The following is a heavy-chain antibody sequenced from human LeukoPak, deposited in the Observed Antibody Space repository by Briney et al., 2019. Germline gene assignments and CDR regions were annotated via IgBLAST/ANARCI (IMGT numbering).Heavy chain of an antibody. CDR3: ARDLKDYYYYMDV. Sequence: SETLSLTCSVSGDSISGYCWSWIRQPAGKGLEYIGRIYTSGNTNYNPSLKSRVTMSVDTSKNQFSLKLSSVTAADTAVYYCARDLKDYYYYMDVWGKGTTVTVSS. CDR1: GDSISGYC. J-gene: IGHJ6*03. V-gene: IGHV4-4*07. CDR2: IYTSGNT.